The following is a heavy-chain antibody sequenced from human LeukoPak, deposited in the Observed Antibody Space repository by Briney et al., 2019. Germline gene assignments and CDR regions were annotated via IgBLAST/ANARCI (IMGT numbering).Heavy chain of an antibody. J-gene: IGHJ4*02. CDR1: GFIFDDYA. CDR2: ISWNGGSI. CDR3: AIGGSYYETGDY. D-gene: IGHD1-26*01. V-gene: IGHV3-9*01. Sequence: GGSLRLSCAASGFIFDDYAMHWVRQAPGKGLEWVSGISWNGGSIGYADSVKGRFTISRDNAKNSLYLQMNSLRAEDTALYYSAIGGSYYETGDYWGQGTLVTVSS.